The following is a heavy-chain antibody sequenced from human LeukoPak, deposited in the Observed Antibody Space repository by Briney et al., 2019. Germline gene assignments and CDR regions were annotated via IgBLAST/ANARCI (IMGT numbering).Heavy chain of an antibody. D-gene: IGHD6-13*01. CDR3: ARGRRRAAAGTGAFDI. CDR1: GYTFTSYD. J-gene: IGHJ3*02. CDR2: MNPNSGNT. Sequence: ASVKVSCKASGYTFTSYDINWVRQATGQGLEWMGWMNPNSGNTGYAQKFQGRVTMTRNTSISTAYMELSSLRSEDTAVYCCARGRRRAAAGTGAFDIWGQGTMVTVSS. V-gene: IGHV1-8*01.